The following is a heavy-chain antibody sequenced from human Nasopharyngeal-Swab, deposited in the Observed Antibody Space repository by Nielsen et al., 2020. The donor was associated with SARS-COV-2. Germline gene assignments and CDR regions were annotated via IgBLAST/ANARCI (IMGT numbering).Heavy chain of an antibody. V-gene: IGHV3-7*01. Sequence: GESLKISCAASGFTFSSYWMSWVRQAPGKGLERVANIKQDGSEKYYVDSVKGRFTISRDNAKNSLYLQLNSLRAEDTAVYYCARDRKGRRITMVRVVLGGGYYYGMDVLGQGTTVTVSS. J-gene: IGHJ6*02. CDR1: GFTFSSYW. CDR3: ARDRKGRRITMVRVVLGGGYYYGMDV. D-gene: IGHD3-10*01. CDR2: IKQDGSEK.